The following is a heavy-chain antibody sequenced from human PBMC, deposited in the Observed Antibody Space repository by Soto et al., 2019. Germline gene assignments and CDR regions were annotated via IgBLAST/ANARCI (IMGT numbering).Heavy chain of an antibody. CDR3: ARGSTTGRGAPSGIDP. V-gene: IGHV1-69*02. Sequence: QVQLVQSGAEVKKPGSSVKVSCKASGGTFSRYTINWVRQAPGQGLEWMGRIIPIAAIANYTQKFQGRVTNTVDKPSTTSNLELSSLRSDDTAVYYCARGSTTGRGAPSGIDPWGQGNLVTVSS. D-gene: IGHD3-10*01. J-gene: IGHJ5*02. CDR2: IIPIAAIA. CDR1: GGTFSRYT.